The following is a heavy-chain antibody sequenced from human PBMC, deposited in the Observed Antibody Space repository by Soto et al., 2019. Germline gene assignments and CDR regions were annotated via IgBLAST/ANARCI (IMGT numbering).Heavy chain of an antibody. CDR2: IYYSGRT. D-gene: IGHD2-21*02. V-gene: IGHV4-39*01. J-gene: IGHJ4*02. CDR1: GESISSSSYY. CDR3: ARQRTTVVTQAYFDH. Sequence: SGTLSLTYIVSGESISSSSYYWGWIRQPPGKGLEWIGSIYYSGRTYYNPSFKSRVTISIDTSKNQFSLKLSSVTATDTAVYYCARQRTTVVTQAYFDHWGQGALVTVSS.